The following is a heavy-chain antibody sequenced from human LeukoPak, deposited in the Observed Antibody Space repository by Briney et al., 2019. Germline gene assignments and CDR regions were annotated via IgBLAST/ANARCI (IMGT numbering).Heavy chain of an antibody. V-gene: IGHV1-69*13. CDR2: IIPIFGTA. CDR1: GYTFTSYG. D-gene: IGHD5-18*01. Sequence: SVKVSCKASGYTFTSYGISWVRQAPGQGLEWMGGIIPIFGTANYAQKFQGRVTITADESTSTAYMELSSLRSEDTAVYYCARDRGYSYGWIDFDYWGQGTLVTVSS. CDR3: ARDRGYSYGWIDFDY. J-gene: IGHJ4*02.